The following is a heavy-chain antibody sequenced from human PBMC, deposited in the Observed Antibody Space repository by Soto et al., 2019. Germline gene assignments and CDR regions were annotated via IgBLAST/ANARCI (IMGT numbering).Heavy chain of an antibody. Sequence: ASVKVSCKASGYTFTSYGISWVRQAPGQGLEWMGWISAYNGNTNYAQKLQGRVTMTTDTSTSTAYMELRSLRSDDTAVYYCAREREWWLRNSGDTDYWGQGTLVTVSS. CDR1: GYTFTSYG. V-gene: IGHV1-18*01. D-gene: IGHD5-12*01. CDR3: AREREWWLRNSGDTDY. CDR2: ISAYNGNT. J-gene: IGHJ4*02.